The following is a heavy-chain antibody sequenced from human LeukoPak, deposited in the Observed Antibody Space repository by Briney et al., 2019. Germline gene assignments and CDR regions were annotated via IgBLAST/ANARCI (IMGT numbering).Heavy chain of an antibody. V-gene: IGHV3-30-3*01. Sequence: GGSLRLSCAASGFTFSAYAIHWVRQAPGKGLEWLALVSDDGLNTYFADSVKGRFTISRDNSGNTLYLQMYSLRAEDTAVYYCAREKISLAGTHFDFWGQGTLVTVSS. CDR2: VSDDGLNT. CDR3: AREKISLAGTHFDF. CDR1: GFTFSAYA. D-gene: IGHD6-19*01. J-gene: IGHJ4*02.